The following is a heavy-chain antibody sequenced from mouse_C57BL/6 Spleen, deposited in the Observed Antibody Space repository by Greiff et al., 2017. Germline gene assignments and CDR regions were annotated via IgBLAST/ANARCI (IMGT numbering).Heavy chain of an antibody. CDR1: GYTFTSYW. CDR2: ISPSSGDT. Sequence: QVHVKQSGAELAKPGASVKLSCKASGYTFTSYWMHWVKQRPGQGLEWIGYISPSSGDTKYNQKFKDKATLTADKSSSTAYMQLSSLTYEDSAVYYCARADYDGAGFAYWGQGTLVTVSA. D-gene: IGHD2-4*01. V-gene: IGHV1-7*01. CDR3: ARADYDGAGFAY. J-gene: IGHJ3*01.